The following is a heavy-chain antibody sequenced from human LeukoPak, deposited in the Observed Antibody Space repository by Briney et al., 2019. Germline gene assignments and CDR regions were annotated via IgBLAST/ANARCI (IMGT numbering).Heavy chain of an antibody. V-gene: IGHV1-8*01. CDR3: ARGGYGAGGSGGYYYEFDS. Sequence: GASVKVSCKASGYTFTNFDINWVRQATGQGLEWMGWVIPKSGNTAYAQKFQGRVTMTSNISINTAYMELSSLSSDDTAVYYCARGGYGAGGSGGYYYEFDSWGQGALVTVSS. CDR1: GYTFTNFD. D-gene: IGHD3-22*01. CDR2: VIPKSGNT. J-gene: IGHJ4*02.